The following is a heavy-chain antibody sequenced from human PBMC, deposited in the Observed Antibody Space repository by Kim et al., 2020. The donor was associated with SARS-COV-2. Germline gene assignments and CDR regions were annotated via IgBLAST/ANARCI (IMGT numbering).Heavy chain of an antibody. CDR3: ARGARGGWYSGY. CDR2: IYYSGST. CDR1: GGSISSYY. V-gene: IGHV4-59*01. J-gene: IGHJ4*02. Sequence: SETLSLTCTVSGGSISSYYWSWIRQPPGKGLEWIGYIYYSGSTNYNPSLKSRVTISVDTSKNQFSLKLSSVTAADTAVYYCARGARGGWYSGYWGQGTLVTVSS. D-gene: IGHD6-19*01.